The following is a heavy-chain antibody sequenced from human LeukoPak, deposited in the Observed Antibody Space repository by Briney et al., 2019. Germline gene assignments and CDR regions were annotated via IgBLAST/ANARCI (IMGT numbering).Heavy chain of an antibody. CDR3: ARDLYPTSGMDV. J-gene: IGHJ6*02. CDR1: GFTFSSYG. V-gene: IGHV3-30*03. D-gene: IGHD5/OR15-5a*01. CDR2: ISYDGSNK. Sequence: GGSLRLSCAASGFTFSSYGMHWVRQAPGKGLEWVAVISYDGSNKYYADSVKGRFTISRDNSKNTLYLQMNSLRAEDTAVYYCARDLYPTSGMDVWGQGTTVTVSS.